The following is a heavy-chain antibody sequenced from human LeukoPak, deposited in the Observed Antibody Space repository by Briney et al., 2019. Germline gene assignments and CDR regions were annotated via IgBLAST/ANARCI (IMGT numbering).Heavy chain of an antibody. Sequence: PSETLSLTCTVSGVSIGSYYWSWLRQPAGKGLEWIGRIFTSGSTNYNPSLKSRVTMSVDTSNNQFSLKLNSVTAADTAVYYCARMDYGGTLWYFDYWGQGTLVTVSS. CDR1: GVSIGSYY. V-gene: IGHV4-4*07. D-gene: IGHD4-23*01. CDR2: IFTSGST. CDR3: ARMDYGGTLWYFDY. J-gene: IGHJ4*02.